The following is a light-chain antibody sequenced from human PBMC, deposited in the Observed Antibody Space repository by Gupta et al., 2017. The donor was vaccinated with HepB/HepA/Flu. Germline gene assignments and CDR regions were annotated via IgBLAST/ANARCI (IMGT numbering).Light chain of an antibody. V-gene: IGKV1-39*01. CDR2: GTT. CDR1: QYISTY. Sequence: DIQMTPSPSSLSASVGDRVTITCRAGQYISTYLNWYQQKTGKAPKLLIYGTTTLQSGVPSRFSGSGSGTDFTLTISSLQPEDFATYYCQQSYSYPRTFGQGTKLEIK. CDR3: QQSYSYPRT. J-gene: IGKJ2*01.